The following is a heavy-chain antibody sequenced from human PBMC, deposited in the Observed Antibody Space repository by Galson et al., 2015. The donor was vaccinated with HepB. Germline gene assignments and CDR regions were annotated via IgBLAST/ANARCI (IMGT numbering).Heavy chain of an antibody. CDR2: MNPNSGNT. CDR1: GYTFTSYD. D-gene: IGHD6-19*01. Sequence: SCKASGYTFTSYDINWVRQATGQGLKWMGWMNPNSGNTGYAQKFQGRVTMTRNTSISTAYMELSSLRSEDTAVYYCARGHLSSGWPTPPDYWGQGTLVTVSP. CDR3: ARGHLSSGWPTPPDY. J-gene: IGHJ4*02. V-gene: IGHV1-8*01.